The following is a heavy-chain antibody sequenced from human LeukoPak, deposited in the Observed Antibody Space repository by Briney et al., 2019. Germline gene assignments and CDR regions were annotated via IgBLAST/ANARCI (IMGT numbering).Heavy chain of an antibody. CDR1: GFSFSSAW. CDR3: STVPSAREDY. D-gene: IGHD2-2*01. CDR2: IKSKADGGTT. V-gene: IGHV3-15*01. J-gene: IGHJ4*02. Sequence: PGGSLRLSCAASGFSFSSAWMNWVRQAPGKGLEWIGRIKSKADGGTTDYAAPVQGRFTISRDDSQDTLYLQMNSLNNEDSAVYYCSTVPSAREDYWGQGTLVIVSS.